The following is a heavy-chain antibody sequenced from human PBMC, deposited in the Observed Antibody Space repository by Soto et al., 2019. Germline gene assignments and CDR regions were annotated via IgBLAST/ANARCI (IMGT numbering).Heavy chain of an antibody. V-gene: IGHV3-21*01. CDR3: ARDIRFDWLLYYYYGMDV. Sequence: VQLVESGGGLVKPGGSLRLSCAASGFTFSSYSMNWVRQAPGKGLEWVSSISSSSSYIYYADSVKGRFTISRDNAKNSLYLQMNSPRAEDTAVYYCARDIRFDWLLYYYYGMDVWGQGTTVTVSS. D-gene: IGHD3-9*01. J-gene: IGHJ6*02. CDR2: ISSSSSYI. CDR1: GFTFSSYS.